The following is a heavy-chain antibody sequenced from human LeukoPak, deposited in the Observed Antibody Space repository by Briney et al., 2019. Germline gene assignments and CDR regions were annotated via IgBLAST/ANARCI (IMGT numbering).Heavy chain of an antibody. V-gene: IGHV3-15*01. CDR1: GFTFSNAW. Sequence: PGGSLRLSCAASGFTFSNAWMSWVRQAPGKGLEWVGRITSKTDGGTTDYAAPVKGRFTISRDDSKITLYLQMNSLKPEDTAVYYCTTDRVSTRPFDYCRQGTLVTVSS. J-gene: IGHJ4*02. CDR2: ITSKTDGGTT. D-gene: IGHD5/OR15-5a*01. CDR3: TTDRVSTRPFDY.